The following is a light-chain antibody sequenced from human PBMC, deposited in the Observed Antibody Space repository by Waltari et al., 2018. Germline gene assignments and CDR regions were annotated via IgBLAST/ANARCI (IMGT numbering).Light chain of an antibody. J-gene: IGLJ3*02. Sequence: QSALTQPASVSGFPGQSITISCPGTSTDVGGYKFVSWYRQPPGKTPQLLIFEVTKRPSGLSNRFSGSKAGNTASLTISGLQAEDEADYYCASYVYTNTWVFGGGTKLTVL. CDR1: STDVGGYKF. CDR2: EVT. CDR3: ASYVYTNTWV. V-gene: IGLV2-23*02.